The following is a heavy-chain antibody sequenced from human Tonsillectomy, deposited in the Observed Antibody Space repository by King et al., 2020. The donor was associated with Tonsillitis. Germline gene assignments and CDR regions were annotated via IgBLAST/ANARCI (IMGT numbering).Heavy chain of an antibody. CDR2: INHSGSN. Sequence: VQLQQWGAGLLKPSETLSLTCAVYGGSFSGYYWSWIRQPPGKGLEWIGEINHSGSNNYNPSLKSRVTISVDTSKNQFSLKLSSVTAADTAVYYCARGIHDYGDYVLDYGGQGTLVTVSS. J-gene: IGHJ4*02. CDR3: ARGIHDYGDYVLDY. CDR1: GGSFSGYY. V-gene: IGHV4-34*01. D-gene: IGHD4-17*01.